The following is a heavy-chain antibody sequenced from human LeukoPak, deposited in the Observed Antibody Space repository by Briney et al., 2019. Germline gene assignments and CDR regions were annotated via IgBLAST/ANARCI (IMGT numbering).Heavy chain of an antibody. CDR1: GGSISSYY. Sequence: SETLSLTCTVSGGSISSYYWSWIRQPPGKGLEWIGYIYYSGSTNYNPSLKSRVTISVDTSKNQFSLKLSSVTAADTAVYYCARDRRYSSSWYFDYWGQGTLVTVSS. V-gene: IGHV4-59*01. CDR2: IYYSGST. J-gene: IGHJ4*02. CDR3: ARDRRYSSSWYFDY. D-gene: IGHD6-13*01.